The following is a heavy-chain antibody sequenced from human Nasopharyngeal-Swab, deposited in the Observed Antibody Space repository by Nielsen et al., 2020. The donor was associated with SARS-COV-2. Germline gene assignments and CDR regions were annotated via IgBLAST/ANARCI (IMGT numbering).Heavy chain of an antibody. D-gene: IGHD6-13*01. CDR1: GGSIGSDFSY. J-gene: IGHJ4*02. CDR3: VRSSSWYYFDY. CDR2: IYYSGST. V-gene: IGHV4-31*02. Sequence: SETLSLTCTVSGGSIGSDFSYWTWLRQHPGKGLEWIGHIYYSGSTYYNPSLKSRLTISVDKSKNQFSLQLSSVTAADTAVYYCVRSSSWYYFDYWAQGTQVTVSS.